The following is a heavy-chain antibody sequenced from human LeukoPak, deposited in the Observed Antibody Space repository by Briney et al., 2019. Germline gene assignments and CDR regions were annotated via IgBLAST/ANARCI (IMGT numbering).Heavy chain of an antibody. D-gene: IGHD3-22*01. CDR2: MNPNSGNT. V-gene: IGHV1-8*03. Sequence: ASVKVSCKASGYILTNYGITWVRQAPGQGLEWMGWMNPNSGNTGYTQKFQGRVTITRNTSISTAYMELSSLRSEDTAVYYCARGNYYDSSGYRGPYYYYMDVWGKGTTVTVSS. J-gene: IGHJ6*03. CDR1: GYILTNYG. CDR3: ARGNYYDSSGYRGPYYYYMDV.